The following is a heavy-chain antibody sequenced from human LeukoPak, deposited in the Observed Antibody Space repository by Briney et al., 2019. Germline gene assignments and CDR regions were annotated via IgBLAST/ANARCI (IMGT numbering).Heavy chain of an antibody. Sequence: GESLKISCKGSGYSFTSYWIGWVRQIPGKGLGGMGIIYPGDSGTRYSPSFQGQVTISAGKSISTAYLQWSSLKASDTAMYYCARLRVAPGMNWFDPWGQGTLVTVSS. V-gene: IGHV5-51*01. CDR3: ARLRVAPGMNWFDP. CDR2: IYPGDSGT. J-gene: IGHJ5*02. D-gene: IGHD3-22*01. CDR1: GYSFTSYW.